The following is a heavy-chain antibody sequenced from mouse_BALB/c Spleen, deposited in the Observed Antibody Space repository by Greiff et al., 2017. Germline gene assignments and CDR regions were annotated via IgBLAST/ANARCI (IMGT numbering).Heavy chain of an antibody. CDR2: VNPSNGGT. J-gene: IGHJ4*01. CDR1: GYTFTSYY. CDR3: TRGLNYYAMDY. V-gene: IGHV1S81*02. Sequence: QVQLQQSGAELVKPGASVKLSCKASGYTFTSYYMYWVKQRPGQGLEWIGEVNPSNGGTNFNEKFKSKATLTVDKSSSTAYMQLSSLTSEDSAVYYCTRGLNYYAMDYWGQGTSVTVSS. D-gene: IGHD3-1*01.